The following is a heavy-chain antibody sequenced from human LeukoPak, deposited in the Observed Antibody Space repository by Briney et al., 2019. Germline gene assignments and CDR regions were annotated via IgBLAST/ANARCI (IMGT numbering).Heavy chain of an antibody. J-gene: IGHJ5*02. D-gene: IGHD3-22*01. CDR1: GGSISSYY. V-gene: IGHV4-59*01. CDR2: IYYSGST. CDR3: ARETYYYDSSGSNWFDP. Sequence: SETLSLTCTVSGGSISSYYWSWIRQPPGKGLEWIGYIYYSGSTNYNPSLKSRVTISVDTSKNQFSLKLSSVTAADTAVYYCARETYYYDSSGSNWFDPWGQGTLVTVSS.